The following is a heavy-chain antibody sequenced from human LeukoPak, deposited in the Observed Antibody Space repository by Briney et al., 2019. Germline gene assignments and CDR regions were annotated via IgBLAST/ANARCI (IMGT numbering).Heavy chain of an antibody. D-gene: IGHD3-10*01. J-gene: IGHJ5*02. CDR1: QFTFSSYD. CDR3: AKGLGYYASGTYYNRIPDP. Sequence: GGSLRLSCAASQFTFSSYDMHWVRQAPGKGLHWVAIISSDGSVTYYAGSVKGRFTISRDNSKDTLYLQMNGLTAEDTAMYYCAKGLGYYASGTYYNRIPDPWGQGTLVTVSS. CDR2: ISSDGSVT. V-gene: IGHV3-30*18.